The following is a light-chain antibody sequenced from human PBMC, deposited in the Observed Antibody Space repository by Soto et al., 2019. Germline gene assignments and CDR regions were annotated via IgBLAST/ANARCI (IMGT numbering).Light chain of an antibody. CDR3: GTWDNSLSVVV. CDR1: SSNIGSNV. CDR2: DDT. Sequence: QSVLTQPPSVSAAPGQKVTISCSGSSSNIGSNVVSWYQQVPGTAPRLLTYDDTMRASGIPDRFSGSKSGSSATLGITGLQTGDEADYYCGTWDNSLSVVVFGGGTKVTVL. V-gene: IGLV1-51*02. J-gene: IGLJ2*01.